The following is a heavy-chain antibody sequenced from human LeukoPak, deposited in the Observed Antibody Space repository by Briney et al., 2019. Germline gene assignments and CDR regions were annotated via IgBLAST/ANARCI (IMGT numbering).Heavy chain of an antibody. Sequence: GSSVKVSCKASGGIFSSYAISWVRQAPGQGLEWMGGIIPIFGTAKYAQKFQGRVTITADKSTSTAYMELSSLRSEDTAVYYCARASRPGYCSGGSCPFDYWGQGTLVTVSS. CDR3: ARASRPGYCSGGSCPFDY. CDR2: IIPIFGTA. V-gene: IGHV1-69*06. CDR1: GGIFSSYA. J-gene: IGHJ4*02. D-gene: IGHD2-15*01.